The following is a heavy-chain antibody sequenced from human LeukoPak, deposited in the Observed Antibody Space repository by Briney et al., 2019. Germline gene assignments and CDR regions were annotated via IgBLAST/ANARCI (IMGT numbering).Heavy chain of an antibody. CDR2: ISSSSSTI. CDR3: ASASFPPSGSKNAPLDY. J-gene: IGHJ4*02. Sequence: GGSLRLSCAASGFTFSSYSMNGVRQAPGKGLEWVSYISSSSSTIYYADSVKGRFTISRDNAKNPLYLQMNSLRDEDTAVYYCASASFPPSGSKNAPLDYWGQGTLVTVSS. CDR1: GFTFSSYS. V-gene: IGHV3-48*02. D-gene: IGHD1-26*01.